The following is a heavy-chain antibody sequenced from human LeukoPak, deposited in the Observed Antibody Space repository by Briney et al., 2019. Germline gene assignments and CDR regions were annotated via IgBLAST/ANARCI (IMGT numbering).Heavy chain of an antibody. CDR2: ISSSGSTM. CDR3: ARLMSNAFDI. Sequence: GGSLRLSCAASGFTLITYSLNWIRQAPGKGLEWVSYISSSGSTMYYADSVKGRFIISRDGAKNSLYLQMNTLRAEDTAVYYCARLMSNAFDIWGQGAMVTVSS. J-gene: IGHJ3*02. D-gene: IGHD5/OR15-5a*01. CDR1: GFTLITYS. V-gene: IGHV3-48*01.